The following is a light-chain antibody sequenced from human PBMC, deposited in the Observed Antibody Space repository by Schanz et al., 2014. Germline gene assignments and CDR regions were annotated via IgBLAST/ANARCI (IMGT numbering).Light chain of an antibody. CDR3: QSFDSSLSGSV. CDR2: DNT. CDR1: ASNIGAGYD. Sequence: QSVLTQPPSVSGAPGQGVTISCTGSASNIGAGYDVHWYQQVPGTAPKPLIFDNTNRPSGVPDRFSGSKSGTSASLAITGLQAEDEADYYCQSFDSSLSGSVFGGGTQLTVL. V-gene: IGLV1-40*01. J-gene: IGLJ2*01.